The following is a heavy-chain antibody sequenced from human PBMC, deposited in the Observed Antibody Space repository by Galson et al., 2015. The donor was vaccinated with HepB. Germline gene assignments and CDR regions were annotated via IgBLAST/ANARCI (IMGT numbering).Heavy chain of an antibody. J-gene: IGHJ4*02. CDR1: GFIFNNYA. D-gene: IGHD1-26*01. CDR3: AKGWVPATLIDS. Sequence: SLRLSCVASGFIFNNYAMSWVRQAPGKGLEWVSTISGSGGSTHYADSVKGRFTISRDNSKNTVYLQMNSLRAEDTALYYCAKGWVPATLIDSWGQGTLSTVSS. CDR2: ISGSGGST. V-gene: IGHV3-23*01.